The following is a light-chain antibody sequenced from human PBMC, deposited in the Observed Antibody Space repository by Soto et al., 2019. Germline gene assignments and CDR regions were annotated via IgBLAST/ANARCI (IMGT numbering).Light chain of an antibody. V-gene: IGLV2-23*02. CDR2: EVS. CDR1: SSDVGSYNL. CDR3: CSYAGTSTHTV. J-gene: IGLJ7*01. Sequence: QSVLTQPASVSGSPGQSITISCTGTSSDVGSYNLVSWYQQHPGKAPKLMISEVSKRPSGISDRFSGSKSGSTASLTISGLQAVDEADYYCCSYAGTSTHTVFGGGTQLTVL.